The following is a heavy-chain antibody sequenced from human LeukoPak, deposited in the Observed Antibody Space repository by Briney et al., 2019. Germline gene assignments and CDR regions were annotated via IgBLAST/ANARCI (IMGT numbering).Heavy chain of an antibody. CDR2: INPNSGST. Sequence: GASVKVSCKASGYTFTGYYMHWVRQAPGQGLGWMGRINPNSGSTNYAQKFQGRVTMTRDTSISTAYMELSRLRSDDTAVYYCCYSYGKREDYWGQGTLVTVSS. J-gene: IGHJ4*02. V-gene: IGHV1-2*06. CDR3: CYSYGKREDY. CDR1: GYTFTGYY. D-gene: IGHD5-18*01.